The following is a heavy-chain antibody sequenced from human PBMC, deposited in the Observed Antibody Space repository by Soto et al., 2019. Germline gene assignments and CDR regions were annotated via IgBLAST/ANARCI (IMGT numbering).Heavy chain of an antibody. CDR1: GFTFSAYG. Sequence: QVQLVESGGGVVQPVRSLRLSCAGSGFTFSAYGMDWVRQAPGKGLEWVAVISYDGSNKYYAESVKGRFTISRDNSKNSQYLQLSSLRAVDTAVYYCAKDRMGAGVRGYFDYWGQGTLVTVSS. V-gene: IGHV3-30*18. CDR2: ISYDGSNK. J-gene: IGHJ4*02. CDR3: AKDRMGAGVRGYFDY. D-gene: IGHD3-10*01.